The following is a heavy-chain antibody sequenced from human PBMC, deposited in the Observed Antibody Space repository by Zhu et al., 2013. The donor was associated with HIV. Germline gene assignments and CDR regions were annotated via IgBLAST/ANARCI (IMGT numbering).Heavy chain of an antibody. D-gene: IGHD1-26*01. J-gene: IGHJ4*02. CDR3: ATTRRWELLKSFDY. CDR2: IIPIFGTA. Sequence: QVQLVQSGAEVKKPGSSVKVSCKASGGTFSSYAISWVRQAPGQGLEWMGGIIPIFGTANYAQKFQGRVTITADKSTSTAYMELSSLRSDDTAVYYCATTRRWELLKSFDYWGQGNPGHRLL. V-gene: IGHV1-69*06. CDR1: GGTFSSYA.